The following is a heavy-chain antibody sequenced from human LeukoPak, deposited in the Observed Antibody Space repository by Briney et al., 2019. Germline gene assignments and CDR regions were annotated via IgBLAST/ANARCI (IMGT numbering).Heavy chain of an antibody. Sequence: PGGSLRLSCAASGFIFSSYAMSWVRQAPGKGLEWVSAISGSGGSTFYADSVKGRFTISRDNSKNTLYLQMNSLRAEDTAIYYCAKTLAGYYSDYWGQGTLVTVSS. CDR1: GFIFSSYA. J-gene: IGHJ4*02. CDR2: ISGSGGST. V-gene: IGHV3-23*01. CDR3: AKTLAGYYSDY. D-gene: IGHD6-19*01.